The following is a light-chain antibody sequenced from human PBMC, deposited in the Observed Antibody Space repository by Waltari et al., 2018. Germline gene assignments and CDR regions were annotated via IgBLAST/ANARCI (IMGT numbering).Light chain of an antibody. Sequence: DLTQPPSVSVSPGQTAPITCSGEKLADKYVCWYQQKPGLSPVLVIHQDSERPSGIPERFSGSNSGNTATLTIRGTQAVDEADYYCQTWDSGTVLFGGGTKVTVL. J-gene: IGLJ2*01. CDR1: KLADKY. CDR2: QDS. CDR3: QTWDSGTVL. V-gene: IGLV3-1*01.